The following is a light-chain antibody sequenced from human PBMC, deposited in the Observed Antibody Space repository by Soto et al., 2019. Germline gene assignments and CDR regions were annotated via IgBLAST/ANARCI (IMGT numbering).Light chain of an antibody. Sequence: GDRVTITCRASQTISTWMAWYQQKPGKAPKLLVYDASTLQSGVASRFSGSGSGTEFTLIISGLQPDDSATYYCQQYNSWSGVTFGGGTKVDI. CDR2: DAS. CDR3: QQYNSWSGVT. J-gene: IGKJ4*01. V-gene: IGKV1-5*01. CDR1: QTISTW.